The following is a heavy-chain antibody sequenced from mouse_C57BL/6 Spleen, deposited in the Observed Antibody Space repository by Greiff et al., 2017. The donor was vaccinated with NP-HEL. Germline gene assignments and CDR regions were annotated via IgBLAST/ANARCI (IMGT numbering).Heavy chain of an antibody. CDR1: GFTFSSYA. CDR3: ARGFPDY. J-gene: IGHJ4*01. V-gene: IGHV5-4*03. Sequence: EVKVVESGGGLVKPGGSLKLSCAASGFTFSSYAMSWVRQTPEKRLEWVATISDGGSYTYYPDNVKGRFTISRDNAKNNLYLQMSHLKSEDTAMYYCARGFPDYWGQGTSVTVSS. CDR2: ISDGGSYT.